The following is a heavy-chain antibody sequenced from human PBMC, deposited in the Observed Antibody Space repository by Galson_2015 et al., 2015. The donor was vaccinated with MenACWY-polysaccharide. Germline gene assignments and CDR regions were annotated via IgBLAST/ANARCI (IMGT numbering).Heavy chain of an antibody. CDR3: ARVEKYSGSFYILY. Sequence: ETLSLTCAVSDYSIRRGYFWGWIRQPPGKGLEWIASIFHSGTTYYNPSLKSRVTISVDTSKNQFSLKLSSVTAADTDVYYCARVEKYSGSFYILYWGQGTLVTVSS. D-gene: IGHD1-26*01. CDR2: IFHSGTT. J-gene: IGHJ4*02. CDR1: DYSIRRGYF. V-gene: IGHV4-38-2*01.